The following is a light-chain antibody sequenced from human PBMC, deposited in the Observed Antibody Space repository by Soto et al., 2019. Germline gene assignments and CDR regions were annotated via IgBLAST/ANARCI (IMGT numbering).Light chain of an antibody. Sequence: DLQMTQSPSTLSASVGDRVTITCRASQSISSWLAWYQQKPGKAPKLLIYKASTLKSGVPSRFSGSGSGTSFTLTISSLQPEDFATYYCQQLLSYPITFGQGTRLEIK. CDR3: QQLLSYPIT. V-gene: IGKV1-5*03. CDR1: QSISSW. CDR2: KAS. J-gene: IGKJ5*01.